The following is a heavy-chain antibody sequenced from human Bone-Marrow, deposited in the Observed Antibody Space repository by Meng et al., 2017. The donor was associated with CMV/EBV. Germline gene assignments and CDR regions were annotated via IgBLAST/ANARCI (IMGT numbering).Heavy chain of an antibody. Sequence: ASVKVSCKASGYTFTGYYMHWVRQAPGQGLEWMGWINPNSGGTNYAQKFQGRVTMTRDTSISTAYMELSRLRSEDTAVYYCARTYYGSVYYGMDVWGQGTTVTVSS. CDR2: INPNSGGT. J-gene: IGHJ6*02. V-gene: IGHV1-2*02. CDR1: GYTFTGYY. D-gene: IGHD3-10*01. CDR3: ARTYYGSVYYGMDV.